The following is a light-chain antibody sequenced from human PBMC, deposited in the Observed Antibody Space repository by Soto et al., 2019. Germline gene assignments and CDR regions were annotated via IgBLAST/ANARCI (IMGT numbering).Light chain of an antibody. CDR2: EGS. CDR3: CSYAGSNTVI. J-gene: IGLJ2*01. CDR1: SSDVGISNL. Sequence: QSALTQPASVSGSPGQSITISCTGTSSDVGISNLVSWYQQHPGKAPKLMIYEGSKRPSGVSNRFSGSKSGNTASLTISGLQAEDEADYHCCSYAGSNTVIFGGGTQLTVL. V-gene: IGLV2-23*01.